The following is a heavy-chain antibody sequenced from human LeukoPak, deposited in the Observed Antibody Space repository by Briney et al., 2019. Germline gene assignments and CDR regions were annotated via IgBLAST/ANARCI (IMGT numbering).Heavy chain of an antibody. CDR1: GVSISSSSYY. CDR2: IYYSGST. CDR3: SRTWYYFDF. V-gene: IGHV4-39*01. Sequence: SEPLSLTCSVSGVSISSSSYYWGWIRQPPGKGLEWIGSIYYSGSTYYNPSLKSRVTISVDTSKTQFSLKLSSVTDADPAVYYCSRTWYYFDFWGQGTRVTVSS. J-gene: IGHJ4*02.